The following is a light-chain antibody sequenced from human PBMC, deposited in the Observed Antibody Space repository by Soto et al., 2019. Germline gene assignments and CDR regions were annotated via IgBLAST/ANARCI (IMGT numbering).Light chain of an antibody. V-gene: IGKV1-5*03. CDR3: QHYNSYSEA. Sequence: DIQMTQSPSTLSVSVGDRVTITCRASQTISSWLDWYQQKPGKAPKLLIYKASTLKSGVPSRFSGSGYGTELTITISSLRNDDFATYYCQHYNSYSEAFGHGTKVDIK. J-gene: IGKJ1*01. CDR2: KAS. CDR1: QTISSW.